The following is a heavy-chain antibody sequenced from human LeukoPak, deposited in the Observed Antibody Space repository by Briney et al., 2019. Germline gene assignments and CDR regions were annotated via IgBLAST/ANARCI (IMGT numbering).Heavy chain of an antibody. V-gene: IGHV3-13*01. CDR1: GFSFSGYG. CDR3: ARSPSYSSSWYALDS. D-gene: IGHD6-13*01. Sequence: SGGSLRLSCEASGFSFSGYGMHWVRQATGKGLEWVSAIGTAGDTYYSDSVRGRFTISRENAKNSLDLQMHSLRAGDTAVYYCARSPSYSSSWYALDSWGQGTLVTVSS. CDR2: IGTAGDT. J-gene: IGHJ4*02.